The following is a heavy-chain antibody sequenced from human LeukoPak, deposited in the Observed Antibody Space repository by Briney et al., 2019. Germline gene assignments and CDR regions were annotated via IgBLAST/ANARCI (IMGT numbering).Heavy chain of an antibody. V-gene: IGHV3-30-3*01. CDR3: ARVRGGRSWYYYGMDV. D-gene: IGHD3-16*01. Sequence: GGSLRLSCAASGFTFSSYAMHWVRQAPGKGLEWVAVISCDGSNKYYADSVKGQFTISRDNSKDRLYLQMNSLRPEDTAMYYCARVRGGRSWYYYGMDVWGRGTTVTVSS. CDR1: GFTFSSYA. J-gene: IGHJ6*02. CDR2: ISCDGSNK.